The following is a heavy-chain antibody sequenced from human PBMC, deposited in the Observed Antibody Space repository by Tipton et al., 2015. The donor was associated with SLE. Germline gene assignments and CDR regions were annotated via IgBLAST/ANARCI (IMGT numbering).Heavy chain of an antibody. J-gene: IGHJ4*02. CDR1: GFTFSSYS. V-gene: IGHV3-7*01. D-gene: IGHD3-16*01. CDR3: ARDGLWGYFDY. CDR2: IKQDGSEK. Sequence: SLRLSCAASGFTFSSYSMNWVRQAPGKGLEWVANIKQDGSEKYYVDSVKGRFTISRDNAKNSLYLQMNSLRAEDTAVYYCARDGLWGYFDYWGQGTLVTVSS.